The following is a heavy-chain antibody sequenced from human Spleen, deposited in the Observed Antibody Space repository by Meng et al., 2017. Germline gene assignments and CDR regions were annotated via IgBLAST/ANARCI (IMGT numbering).Heavy chain of an antibody. Sequence: ASVKVSCKASGYTFTSYAMHWVRQAPGQRLEWMGWINAGNGNTKYSQKFQGKVTITRDTSASTAYMEVRSLRSDDTAVYFCARDYCGGDCYSFTYYYNGMDVWGQGNTV. CDR1: GYTFTSYA. D-gene: IGHD2-21*02. V-gene: IGHV1-3*01. J-gene: IGHJ6*01. CDR3: ARDYCGGDCYSFTYYYNGMDV. CDR2: INAGNGNT.